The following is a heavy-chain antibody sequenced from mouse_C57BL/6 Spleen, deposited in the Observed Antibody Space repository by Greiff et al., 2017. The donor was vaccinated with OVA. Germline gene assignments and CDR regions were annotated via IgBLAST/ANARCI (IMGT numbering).Heavy chain of an antibody. CDR2: IDPETGGT. J-gene: IGHJ2*01. CDR1: GYTFTDYE. CDR3: TGNWR. Sequence: QVQLQQSGAELVRPGASVTLSCKASGYTFTDYEMHWVKQTPVHGLEWIGAIDPETGGTAYNQKFEGKAILTADKSSSTAYMELRSLTSEDSAVYYYTGNWRWGQGTTLTVSS. V-gene: IGHV1-15*01. D-gene: IGHD4-1*01.